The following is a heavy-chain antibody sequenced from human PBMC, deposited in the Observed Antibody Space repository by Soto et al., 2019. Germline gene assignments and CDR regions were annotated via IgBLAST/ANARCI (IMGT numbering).Heavy chain of an antibody. J-gene: IGHJ6*02. CDR2: IYYSGST. CDR3: ARREYYYGGGYYYYYYGMDV. V-gene: IGHV4-39*01. D-gene: IGHD3-10*01. Sequence: SETLSLTCTVSGGSISSSSYYWGWIRQPPGKGLEWIGSIYYSGSTYYNPSLKSRVTISVDTSKNQFSLKLSSVTAADTAVYYCARREYYYGGGYYYYYYGMDVWGQGTTVT. CDR1: GGSISSSSYY.